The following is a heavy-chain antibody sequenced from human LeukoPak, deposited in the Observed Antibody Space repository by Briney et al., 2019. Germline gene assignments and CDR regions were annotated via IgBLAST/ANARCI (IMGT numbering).Heavy chain of an antibody. CDR3: VKDGSGSYYTYYFDY. CDR1: GFTFSRYA. V-gene: IGHV3-64D*06. Sequence: GGSLRLSCSASGFTFSRYAMHWVRQAPGKGLEYVSAISSNGGSTYYADSTKGRFTISRDNSKNTLYLQMSSLRAEDTAVYYCVKDGSGSYYTYYFDYWGQGTLVTVSS. D-gene: IGHD3-10*01. J-gene: IGHJ4*02. CDR2: ISSNGGST.